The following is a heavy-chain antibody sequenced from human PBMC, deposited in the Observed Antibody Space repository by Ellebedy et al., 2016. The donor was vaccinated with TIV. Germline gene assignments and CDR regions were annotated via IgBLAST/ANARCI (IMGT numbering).Heavy chain of an antibody. Sequence: ASVKVSCKASGYTFTGYYMHWVRQAPGQGLEWMGWINPNSGGTNYAQKFQGRVTMTRDTSISTAYMELSRLRSEDPAVYYCAGSPEQPYSSGWYWGWWFDPWGQGTLVTVSS. V-gene: IGHV1-2*02. CDR2: INPNSGGT. D-gene: IGHD6-19*01. J-gene: IGHJ5*02. CDR3: AGSPEQPYSSGWYWGWWFDP. CDR1: GYTFTGYY.